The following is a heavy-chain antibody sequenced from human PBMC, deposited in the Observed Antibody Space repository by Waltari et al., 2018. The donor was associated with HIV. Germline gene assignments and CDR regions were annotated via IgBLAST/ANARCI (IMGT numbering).Heavy chain of an antibody. CDR1: GFTFGSDS. J-gene: IGHJ6*02. CDR2: ISSSSSYI. V-gene: IGHV3-21*01. CDR3: ARDVAAGSSDYYGMDL. D-gene: IGHD6-13*01. Sequence: EVQLVESGGGLVKRGGSLRLSCAASGFTFGSDSMNWVRQAPGKGLEWVSSISSSSSYIYYADSVKGRFTISRDNAKNSLYLQMNSLRAEDTAVYYCARDVAAGSSDYYGMDLWGQGTTVTVSS.